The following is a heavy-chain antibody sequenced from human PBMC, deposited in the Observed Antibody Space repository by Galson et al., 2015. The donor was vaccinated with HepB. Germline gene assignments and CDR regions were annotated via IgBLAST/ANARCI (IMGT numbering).Heavy chain of an antibody. D-gene: IGHD2-8*01. Sequence: SVKVSCKASGYTFTSYYMHWVRQAPGQGLEWIGIINPSGGSTSYAQKFQGRVTMTRDTSTSTVYMELSSLRSEDTAVYYCARDLGYCTNGVCYKYYYYGMDVWGQGTTVTVSS. CDR1: GYTFTSYY. V-gene: IGHV1-46*01. CDR2: INPSGGST. CDR3: ARDLGYCTNGVCYKYYYYGMDV. J-gene: IGHJ6*02.